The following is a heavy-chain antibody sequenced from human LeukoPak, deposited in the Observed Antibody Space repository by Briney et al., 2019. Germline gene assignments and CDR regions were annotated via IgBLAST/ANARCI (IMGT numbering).Heavy chain of an antibody. CDR3: ARGRGGSYYYYYYYMDV. V-gene: IGHV4-34*01. D-gene: IGHD1-26*01. CDR2: INHSGST. Sequence: SETLSLTCAVYGGSFSGYYWSWIRQPPGKGLEWIGEINHSGSTNYNPSLKSRVTISVDTSKNQFSLKLSPVTAADTAVYYCARGRGGSYYYYYYYMDVWGKGTAVTVSS. CDR1: GGSFSGYY. J-gene: IGHJ6*03.